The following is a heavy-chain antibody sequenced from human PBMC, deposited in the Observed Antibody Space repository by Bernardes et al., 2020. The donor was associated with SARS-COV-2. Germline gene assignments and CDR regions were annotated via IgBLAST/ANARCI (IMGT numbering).Heavy chain of an antibody. Sequence: GSLSPARGVSGFTVNNYGMHWVRPAPGKGLEWVAVISFNGSISYYGDSVKGRFTISRDNSKNTLYLQMSSLRVDDTAVYYCARGSNWNPFDSWGQGTLVTVSS. D-gene: IGHD1-1*01. CDR1: GFTVNNYG. J-gene: IGHJ4*02. CDR2: ISFNGSIS. V-gene: IGHV3-30*03. CDR3: ARGSNWNPFDS.